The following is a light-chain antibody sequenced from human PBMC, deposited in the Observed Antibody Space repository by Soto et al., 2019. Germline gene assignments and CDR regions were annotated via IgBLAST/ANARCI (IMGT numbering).Light chain of an antibody. J-gene: IGLJ3*02. V-gene: IGLV2-14*01. CDR3: QSYDSGLSGHWV. CDR1: SSDVGGYIY. Sequence: QSALTQPASVSGSPGQSITISCTGTSSDVGGYIYVSWYQQHPGKAPKLMIYEVSDRPSGVSSRFSGSKSGNTASLTISGLQTEDEADYYCQSYDSGLSGHWVFGGGTKLTVL. CDR2: EVS.